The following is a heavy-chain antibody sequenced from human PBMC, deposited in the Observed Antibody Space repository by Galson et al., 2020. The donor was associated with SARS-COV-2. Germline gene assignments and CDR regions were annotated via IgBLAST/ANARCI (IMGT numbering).Heavy chain of an antibody. CDR1: GFTFSSYE. V-gene: IGHV3-48*03. J-gene: IGHJ6*02. D-gene: IGHD6-13*01. CDR2: ISSSGSTI. CDR3: ASTVAIAAAGYGMDV. Sequence: GGSLRLSCAASGFTFSSYEMNWVSQAPGKGLEWVSYISSSGSTIYYADSVKGRFTISRDNAKNSLYLQMNSLRAEDTAVYYCASTVAIAAAGYGMDVWGQGTTVTVSS.